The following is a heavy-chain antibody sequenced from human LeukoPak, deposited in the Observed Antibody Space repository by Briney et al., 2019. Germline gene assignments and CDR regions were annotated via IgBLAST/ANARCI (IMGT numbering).Heavy chain of an antibody. CDR3: AKDVYSYGSNFDY. J-gene: IGHJ4*02. CDR2: ISGSGGST. D-gene: IGHD5-18*01. Sequence: GRSLRLSCAASGFAFSSYAMSWVRQAPGKGLEWVSAISGSGGSTYYADSVKGRFTISRDNSKNTLYLQMNSLRAEDTAVYYCAKDVYSYGSNFDYWGQGTLVTVSS. CDR1: GFAFSSYA. V-gene: IGHV3-23*01.